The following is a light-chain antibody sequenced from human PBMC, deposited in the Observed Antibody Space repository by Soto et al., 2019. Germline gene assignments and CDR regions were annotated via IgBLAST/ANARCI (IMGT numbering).Light chain of an antibody. CDR2: DNN. V-gene: IGLV1-51*01. J-gene: IGLJ2*01. CDR3: GTWDSSLHVV. Sequence: QSVLTQPPSVSAAPGQKVTISCSGSSSNIGNNYVSWYQQLPGTAPKLLIYDNNKRPSGIPDRFSGSKSGTSATLGITGLQTGDEDDYYCGTWDSSLHVVFGGGTKVTVL. CDR1: SSNIGNNY.